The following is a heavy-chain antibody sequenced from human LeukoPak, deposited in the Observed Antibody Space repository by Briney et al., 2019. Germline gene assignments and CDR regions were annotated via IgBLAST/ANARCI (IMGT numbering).Heavy chain of an antibody. V-gene: IGHV4-34*01. Sequence: SETLSLTCAVYGGSFSGYYWSWIRQPPGKGLEWIGEINHSGSTNYNPSLKSRVTISVDTSKNQFSLKLSSVTAADTAVYYCASDISPRSGYFDYWGQGTLVTVSS. CDR1: GGSFSGYY. CDR2: INHSGST. J-gene: IGHJ4*02. CDR3: ASDISPRSGYFDY. D-gene: IGHD3-22*01.